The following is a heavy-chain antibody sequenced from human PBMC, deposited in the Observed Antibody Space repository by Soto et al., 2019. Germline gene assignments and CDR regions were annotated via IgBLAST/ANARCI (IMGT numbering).Heavy chain of an antibody. Sequence: GGSLRLSCATPWFTFDDYAMHWVRQAPGKGLEWVSGISWNSGSIAYADSVKGRVTISRDNAKNSLYLQMNSLRAEDTAFYYCAKEPYYDILTGPFDYWGQGTPVTVSS. D-gene: IGHD3-9*01. V-gene: IGHV3-9*01. CDR1: WFTFDDYA. J-gene: IGHJ4*02. CDR3: AKEPYYDILTGPFDY. CDR2: ISWNSGSI.